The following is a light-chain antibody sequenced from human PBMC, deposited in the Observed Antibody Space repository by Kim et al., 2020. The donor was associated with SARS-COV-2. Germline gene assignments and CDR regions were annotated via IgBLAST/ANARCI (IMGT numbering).Light chain of an antibody. CDR1: QSVSSNY. V-gene: IGKV3-20*01. Sequence: LSPGERVTLSCRASQSVSSNYLAWYQQKPGQAPRLLIYGASSRAIGIPDRFSGSGSGTDFTLTISRLEPEDFAVYVCQQYGSSPDTFGQGTKLEI. CDR2: GAS. J-gene: IGKJ2*01. CDR3: QQYGSSPDT.